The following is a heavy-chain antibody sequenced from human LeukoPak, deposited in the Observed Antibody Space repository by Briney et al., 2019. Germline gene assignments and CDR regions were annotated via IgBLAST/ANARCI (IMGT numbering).Heavy chain of an antibody. V-gene: IGHV3-9*01. CDR3: AKDLFTMVRGVLKS. CDR2: ISWNSGSI. Sequence: PGGSLRLSCAAPGFTFDDYAMHWVRQAPGKGLEWVSGISWNSGSIGYADSVKGRFTISRDNAKNSLYLQMNSLRAEDTALYYCAKDLFTMVRGVLKSWGQGTLVTVSS. J-gene: IGHJ4*02. D-gene: IGHD3-10*01. CDR1: GFTFDDYA.